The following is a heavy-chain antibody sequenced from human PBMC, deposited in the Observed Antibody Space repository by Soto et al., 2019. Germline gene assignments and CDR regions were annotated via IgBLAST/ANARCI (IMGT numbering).Heavy chain of an antibody. V-gene: IGHV4-59*08. CDR2: IYYSGST. CDR1: GGSIGSHY. J-gene: IGHJ4*02. CDR3: ARHSSHSGYDRFDY. D-gene: IGHD5-12*01. Sequence: SLTHSLTCTVFGGSIGSHYGSWIRQPPKKGLEWIGYIYYSGSTNYNPSPKTRVTISVDTSKNQFSLKLSSVTAADTFVYYCARHSSHSGYDRFDYWGQGTLVTVFS.